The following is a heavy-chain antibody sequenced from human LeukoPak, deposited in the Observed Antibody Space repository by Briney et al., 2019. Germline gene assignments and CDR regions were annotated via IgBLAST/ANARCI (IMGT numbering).Heavy chain of an antibody. CDR1: GYSISSGYY. V-gene: IGHV4-38-2*02. Sequence: SDTLSLTCAVSGYSISSGYYWGWIRQPPGKGLDWIWSIYHSGSTYYNPSLKSRVTISVDTSKNQFSLKLSSVTAADTAVYYCARDRRVVTMVRGEWDWFDPWGQGTLVTVSS. CDR3: ARDRRVVTMVRGEWDWFDP. D-gene: IGHD3-10*01. CDR2: IYHSGST. J-gene: IGHJ5*02.